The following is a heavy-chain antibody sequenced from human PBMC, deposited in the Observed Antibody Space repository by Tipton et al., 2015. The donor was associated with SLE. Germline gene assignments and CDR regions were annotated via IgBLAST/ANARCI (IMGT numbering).Heavy chain of an antibody. CDR2: ISSSGSTI. J-gene: IGHJ4*02. CDR1: GFTFSSYE. Sequence: SLRLSCAASGFTFSSYEMNWVRQAPGKGLEWVSYISSSGSTIYYADSVEGRFTISRDNAKNSLYLQMNSLRAEDTAVYYCATTPPSGSYFPFGYWGQVTLVTVSS. D-gene: IGHD1-26*01. CDR3: ATTPPSGSYFPFGY. V-gene: IGHV3-48*03.